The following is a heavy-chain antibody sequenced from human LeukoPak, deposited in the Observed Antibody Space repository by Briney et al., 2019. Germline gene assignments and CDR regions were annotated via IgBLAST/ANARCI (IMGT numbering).Heavy chain of an antibody. D-gene: IGHD1-26*01. J-gene: IGHJ4*02. Sequence: PGGSLRLSCAASGFTVSSNYMSWVRQAPGKGLEWVSVIYSGGRTYYADSVKGRFTISRDNSQNTLYLQMNSLRAEDTAVYYCAKQASGSYDYWGQGTLVTVSS. V-gene: IGHV3-66*04. CDR1: GFTVSSNY. CDR2: IYSGGRT. CDR3: AKQASGSYDY.